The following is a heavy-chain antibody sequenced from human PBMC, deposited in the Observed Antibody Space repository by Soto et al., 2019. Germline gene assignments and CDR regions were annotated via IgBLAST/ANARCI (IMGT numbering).Heavy chain of an antibody. V-gene: IGHV2-70*01. D-gene: IGHD1-1*01. CDR1: GFSLTTPGLC. CDR3: ARKTIGNIDAFDV. J-gene: IGHJ3*01. Sequence: SGPTLVNPTQTLTLTRSFSGFSLTTPGLCVSWIRQPPGEALEWLALIDWVDDKYYSPSLKTRLSISKDTSKNQVVLTMTNLDPVDTATYYCARKTIGNIDAFDVWGPGTMVTVSS. CDR2: IDWVDDK.